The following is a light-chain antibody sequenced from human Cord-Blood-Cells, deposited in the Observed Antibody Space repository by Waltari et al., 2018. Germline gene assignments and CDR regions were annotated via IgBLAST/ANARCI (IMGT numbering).Light chain of an antibody. J-gene: IGKJ1*01. V-gene: IGKV1-39*01. Sequence: DIQMTQSPSSLSASVGDRVTITCRASQSISSYLNWYQQKPGKATKPLIYAASSLQSGVPSRFSGSGSGTDFTLTISSLQPEDFATYYCQQSYSTPKTFGQGTKVEIK. CDR2: AAS. CDR3: QQSYSTPKT. CDR1: QSISSY.